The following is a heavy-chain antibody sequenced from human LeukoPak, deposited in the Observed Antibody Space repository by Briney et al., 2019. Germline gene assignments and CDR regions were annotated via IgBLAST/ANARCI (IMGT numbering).Heavy chain of an antibody. Sequence: PSETLSLICTVSGGSISTYYWTWIRQPPGKGLEWIGYIYYSGSTNYNPSLRSRVTISVETSKNQFSLKLSSVTAADTAVYYCARTLSDNSGNDYWGQGTLVTVSS. CDR3: ARTLSDNSGNDY. V-gene: IGHV4-59*08. J-gene: IGHJ4*02. CDR2: IYYSGST. CDR1: GGSISTYY. D-gene: IGHD3-22*01.